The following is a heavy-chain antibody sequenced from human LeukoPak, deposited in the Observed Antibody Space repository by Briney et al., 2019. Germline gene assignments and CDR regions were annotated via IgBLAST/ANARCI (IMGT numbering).Heavy chain of an antibody. D-gene: IGHD6-19*01. V-gene: IGHV1-46*01. CDR3: ARDGVAGRGGYYFDY. Sequence: ASVKVSCKASGYTFTSYYMHWVRQAPGQGLEWMGIINPSGGSTSYAQKFQGRVTMTRDTSTSTVYMELSSLRSEDTAVYYCARDGVAGRGGYYFDYWGQGTLVTVSS. CDR1: GYTFTSYY. J-gene: IGHJ4*02. CDR2: INPSGGST.